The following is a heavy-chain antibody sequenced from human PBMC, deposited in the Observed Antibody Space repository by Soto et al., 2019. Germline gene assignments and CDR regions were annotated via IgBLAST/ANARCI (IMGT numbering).Heavy chain of an antibody. Sequence: EVQLLESGVDLVQPGGSLRLSCAASGFTFNNYAMSWVRQAQGQGLECVSTITSSGYVPHYADSVKGRFTISRDNSKNTLYLQMHSLRAEDTAVYYCAKNGLVGPTGVDGWGQGTTVSVS. V-gene: IGHV3-23*01. J-gene: IGHJ6*02. CDR3: AKNGLVGPTGVDG. D-gene: IGHD2-8*01. CDR2: ITSSGYVP. CDR1: GFTFNNYA.